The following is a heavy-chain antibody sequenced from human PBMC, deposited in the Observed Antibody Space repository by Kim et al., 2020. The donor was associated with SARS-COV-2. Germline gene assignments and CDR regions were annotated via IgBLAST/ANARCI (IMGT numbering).Heavy chain of an antibody. J-gene: IGHJ4*02. CDR3: ARAPSSCSAGSCYYFDS. V-gene: IGHV3-21*01. Sequence: SVRGRFTISRDNYKNSIYLQMNSLSAEDTAMYYCARAPSSCSAGSCYYFDSWGQGTLVTVSS. D-gene: IGHD2-15*01.